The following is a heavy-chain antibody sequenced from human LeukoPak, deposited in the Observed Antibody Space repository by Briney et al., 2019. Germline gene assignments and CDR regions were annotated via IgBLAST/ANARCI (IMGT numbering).Heavy chain of an antibody. Sequence: SVKVSCKASGGTFSSYAISWVRQAPGQGLEWTGGIIPIFGTANYAQKFQGRVSLTTDTSTSTAYMELRSLRSDDTAVYYCASGEVGVVYRAGGRYYYYYHAMDVWGQGTTVTVSS. J-gene: IGHJ6*02. CDR2: IIPIFGTA. D-gene: IGHD2-15*01. V-gene: IGHV1-69*05. CDR1: GGTFSSYA. CDR3: ASGEVGVVYRAGGRYYYYYHAMDV.